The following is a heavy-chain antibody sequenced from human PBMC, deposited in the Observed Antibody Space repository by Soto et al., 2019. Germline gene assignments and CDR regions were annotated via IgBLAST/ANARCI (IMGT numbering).Heavy chain of an antibody. J-gene: IGHJ4*02. CDR1: GFTFSTYS. D-gene: IGHD5-18*01. CDR3: ARPRGYSYGPFDY. Sequence: GGSLRLSCAASGFTFSTYSLSWVRRAPGKGLEWVSAVSGTGTTTYYADSVKGRFFISRDNSKNTLYMQMNSLRAEDTAVYYCARPRGYSYGPFDYWGQGTLVTVSS. V-gene: IGHV3-23*01. CDR2: VSGTGTTT.